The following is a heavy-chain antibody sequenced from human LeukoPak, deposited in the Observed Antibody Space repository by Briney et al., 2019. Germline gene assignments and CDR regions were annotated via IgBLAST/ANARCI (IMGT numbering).Heavy chain of an antibody. Sequence: PSETLSLTCAVYGVSFSGYYWSWIRQPPGKGLEWIGEINHSGSTNYNPSLKSRVTISVDTSKNQFSLKLSSVTAADTAVYYCARGRKGYDSSGYYYTKYYLEYWGQGTLVTVSS. J-gene: IGHJ4*02. CDR1: GVSFSGYY. V-gene: IGHV4-34*01. D-gene: IGHD3-22*01. CDR3: ARGRKGYDSSGYYYTKYYLEY. CDR2: INHSGST.